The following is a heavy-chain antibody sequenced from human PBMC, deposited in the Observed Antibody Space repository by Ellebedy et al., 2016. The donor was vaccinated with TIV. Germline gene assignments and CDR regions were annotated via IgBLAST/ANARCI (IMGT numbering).Heavy chain of an antibody. J-gene: IGHJ4*02. D-gene: IGHD5-24*01. V-gene: IGHV1-46*02. Sequence: ASVKVSXXASGYTFNTYYMHWVRQAPGQGLEWVGIINAGGGSTTYAQKFLGRLTMTRDTSTSTVYMELSSLTFEDTAVYYCARDKIGDGYPIRDNWGQGTLVTVSS. CDR3: ARDKIGDGYPIRDN. CDR2: INAGGGST. CDR1: GYTFNTYY.